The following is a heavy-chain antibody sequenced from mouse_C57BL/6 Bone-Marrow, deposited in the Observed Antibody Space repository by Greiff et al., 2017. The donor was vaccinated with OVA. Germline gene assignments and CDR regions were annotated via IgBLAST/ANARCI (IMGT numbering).Heavy chain of an antibody. CDR2: FYPGSGSI. Sequence: QVQLKESGAELVKPGASVKLSCKASGYTFTEYTIHWVKQRSGQGLEWIGWFYPGSGSIKYNEKFKDKATLTADKSSSTVYMELSRLTSEDSAVYFCARHEVDYDYDGEYAMDYWGQGTSVTVSS. CDR3: ARHEVDYDYDGEYAMDY. J-gene: IGHJ4*01. CDR1: GYTFTEYT. V-gene: IGHV1-62-2*01. D-gene: IGHD2-4*01.